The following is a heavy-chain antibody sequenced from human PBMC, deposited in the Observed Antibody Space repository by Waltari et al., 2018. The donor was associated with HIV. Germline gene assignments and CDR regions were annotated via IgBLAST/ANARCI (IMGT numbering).Heavy chain of an antibody. D-gene: IGHD3-22*01. CDR3: ARDHYYGSSGYYSDY. CDR1: GYTFTHYG. V-gene: IGHV1-18*01. CDR2: ISGYNGDT. Sequence: QVHLVQPGAELRQPGASVTVSCKASGYTFTHYGYTWVRQAPGQGLEWMGWISGYNGDTKYAQKVRGRVTMTTDTSTSTAYLEMGSLRFDDTAVYYCARDHYYGSSGYYSDYWGQGTLVTVSS. J-gene: IGHJ4*02.